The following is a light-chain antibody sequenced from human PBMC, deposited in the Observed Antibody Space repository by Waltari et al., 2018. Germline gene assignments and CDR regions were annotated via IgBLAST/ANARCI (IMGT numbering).Light chain of an antibody. CDR3: AAWDDNLNGRVI. CDR2: STT. V-gene: IGLV1-44*01. Sequence: QSVLTQAPSVSAPPGQRVTISCSGRDSNIGRNAVNWSHQVPGTAPKLIIYSTTHRPSGVPDRFSGSKSGTSASLAITGLQSEDEGDYFCAAWDDNLNGRVIFGGGTKLTVL. J-gene: IGLJ2*01. CDR1: DSNIGRNA.